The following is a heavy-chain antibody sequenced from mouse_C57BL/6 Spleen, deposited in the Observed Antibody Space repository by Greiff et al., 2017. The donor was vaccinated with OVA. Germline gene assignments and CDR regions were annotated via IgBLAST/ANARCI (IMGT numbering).Heavy chain of an antibody. CDR2: IYPGDGDT. D-gene: IGHD2-5*01. J-gene: IGHJ1*03. V-gene: IGHV1-82*01. CDR3: ARSRSNSLYGV. Sequence: QVQLQQSGPELVKPGASVKISCKASGYAFSSSWMNWVKQRPGKGLEWIGRIYPGDGDTNYNGKFKGKATLTADKSSSTTYMQLSSLTSEDSAVYFYARSRSNSLYGVWGTGTTVTVSS. CDR1: GYAFSSSW.